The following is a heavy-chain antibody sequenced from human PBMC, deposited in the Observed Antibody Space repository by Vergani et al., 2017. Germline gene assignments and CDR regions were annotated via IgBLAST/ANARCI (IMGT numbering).Heavy chain of an antibody. J-gene: IGHJ2*01. V-gene: IGHV3-30-3*01. D-gene: IGHD2-2*01. Sequence: QVQLEESGGGVVQPGRSLRLSCAASGFTFSSYAMHWVRQAPGKGLEWVAVISYDGSNKFYADSVRGRFTFSRDNSKNTLYLQMNSLRPEDSALYYCAREGGDCSSTTCYGTLDGYFDLWGRGTLVTVSS. CDR1: GFTFSSYA. CDR2: ISYDGSNK. CDR3: AREGGDCSSTTCYGTLDGYFDL.